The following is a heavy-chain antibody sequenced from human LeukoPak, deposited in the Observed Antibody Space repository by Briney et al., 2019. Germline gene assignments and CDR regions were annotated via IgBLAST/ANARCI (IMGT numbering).Heavy chain of an antibody. Sequence: RSGGSLRLSCAASGFTFSTYSMDSVRQAPGKGLEWVSYISSSTSTIYYADSVKGRFTISRDNAKNSLYLQMNSLRDEDTAVYYCARTPSIVGVANWYFDLWGRGTLVTVAS. CDR1: GFTFSTYS. CDR2: ISSSTSTI. J-gene: IGHJ2*01. CDR3: ARTPSIVGVANWYFDL. D-gene: IGHD1-26*01. V-gene: IGHV3-48*02.